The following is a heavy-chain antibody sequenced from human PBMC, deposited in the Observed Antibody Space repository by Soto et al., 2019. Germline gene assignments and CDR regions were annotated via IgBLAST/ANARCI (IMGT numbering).Heavy chain of an antibody. D-gene: IGHD1-26*01. V-gene: IGHV4-4*07. J-gene: IGHJ4*02. CDR2: IYTTGST. CDR3: ARDQSGRVRYYFDS. CDR1: YCAMSSYY. Sequence: SESLSLPCPVSYCAMSSYYWSWIRQPAGKGLEWIGRIYTTGSTNYNPSLTSRVSMSIDTSKNQFSLNLTSVTASDTAVYYCARDQSGRVRYYFDSWGQGALVTV.